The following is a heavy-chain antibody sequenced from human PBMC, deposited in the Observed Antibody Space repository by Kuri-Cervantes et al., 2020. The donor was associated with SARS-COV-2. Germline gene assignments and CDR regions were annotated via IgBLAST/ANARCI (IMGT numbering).Heavy chain of an antibody. CDR2: VRGKANNYAT. Sequence: GESLKISCEVSGFLFSASAIHWVRQGSGKGLEWVGRVRGKANNYATAYAASVKGRFTISRDDSKNMAYLQMNSLKTEDTAVYYCTRSDFWSGYYSDYWGQGTLVTVSS. CDR3: TRSDFWSGYYSDY. V-gene: IGHV3-73*01. J-gene: IGHJ4*02. CDR1: GFLFSASA. D-gene: IGHD3-3*01.